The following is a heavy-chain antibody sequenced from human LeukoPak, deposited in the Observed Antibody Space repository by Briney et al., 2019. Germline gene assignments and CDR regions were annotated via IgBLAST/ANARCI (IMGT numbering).Heavy chain of an antibody. Sequence: GGSLRLSCAASGFTFSSYAMSWVRQAPGKGLEWVSAISGSGGSTYYADSVKGRFTISRDNSKNALYLQMNSLGVEDTAVYYCAKSDFWSGYPYFDYWGQGTLVTVSS. D-gene: IGHD3-3*01. CDR1: GFTFSSYA. CDR2: ISGSGGST. J-gene: IGHJ4*02. CDR3: AKSDFWSGYPYFDY. V-gene: IGHV3-23*01.